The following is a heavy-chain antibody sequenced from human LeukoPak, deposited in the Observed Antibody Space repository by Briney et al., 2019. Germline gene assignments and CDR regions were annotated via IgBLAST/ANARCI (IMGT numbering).Heavy chain of an antibody. V-gene: IGHV3-23*01. J-gene: IGHJ4*02. Sequence: PGGSLRLSCAASGFTFSNYAISWVRQPPGMGLEWVSSISGSSGTTYYADSVKGRFTISRDNSKNTLYLQMNSLRAEDTAVYYCARDRVAVSGHVGYWGQGTLVTVSS. CDR2: ISGSSGTT. CDR3: ARDRVAVSGHVGY. CDR1: GFTFSNYA. D-gene: IGHD6-19*01.